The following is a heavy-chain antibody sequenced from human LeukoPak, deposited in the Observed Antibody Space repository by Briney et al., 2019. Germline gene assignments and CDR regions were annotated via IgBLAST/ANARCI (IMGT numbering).Heavy chain of an antibody. CDR2: LYYTGST. J-gene: IGHJ4*02. V-gene: IGHV4-59*08. CDR1: GDSISTYY. D-gene: IGHD2-2*01. CDR3: AGGPTSSFDY. Sequence: SETLSLTCTVSGDSISTYYWSWIRQPPGKGLEWVGYLYYTGSTNYNPSLKSRVTISVDRSKKQFSLKVSSVTAADTAVYYCAGGPTSSFDYWGQGTLVTVSS.